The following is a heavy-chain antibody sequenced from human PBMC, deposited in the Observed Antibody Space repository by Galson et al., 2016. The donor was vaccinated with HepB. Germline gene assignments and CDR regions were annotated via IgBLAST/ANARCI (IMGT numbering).Heavy chain of an antibody. CDR1: EYSFTGYW. V-gene: IGHV5-10-1*01. D-gene: IGHD5/OR15-5a*01. Sequence: QSGAEVKKPGESLKISCKGSEYSFTGYWIGWVRQMPGKGLEWMGRIDPRPRDSYTNYRPSFQGHVTISADKSISTAYLQWSSLKASDTAMYYCARSGLVSTIGGYFFDYWGQGALVTVSP. J-gene: IGHJ4*02. CDR3: ARSGLVSTIGGYFFDY. CDR2: IDPRPRDSYT.